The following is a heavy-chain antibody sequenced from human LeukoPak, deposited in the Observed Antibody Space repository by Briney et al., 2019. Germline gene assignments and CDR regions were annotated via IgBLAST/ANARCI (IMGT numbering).Heavy chain of an antibody. CDR1: GFTFSSYA. J-gene: IGHJ4*02. Sequence: GGSLRLSCAASGFTFSSYAMHWVRQAPGKGLEYVSAISSNGISTYYANSVKGRFTISRDNSKNTLYLQMGSLRPEDMAVYYCAREGVAASVDYWGQGTLVTVSS. D-gene: IGHD6-13*01. CDR2: ISSNGIST. CDR3: AREGVAASVDY. V-gene: IGHV3-64*01.